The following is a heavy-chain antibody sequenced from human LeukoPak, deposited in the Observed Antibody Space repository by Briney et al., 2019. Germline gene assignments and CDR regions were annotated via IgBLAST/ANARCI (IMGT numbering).Heavy chain of an antibody. V-gene: IGHV3-48*03. CDR2: ISGSGGTT. Sequence: GGSLRLSCVPSGFTFSSFAMTWVRQAPGKGLEWVSSISGSGGTTYYADSVKGRFTISRDNAKNSLYLQMNSLRAEDTAVYYCAKPYYYGSGSYYVGFDYWGQGTLVTVSS. D-gene: IGHD3-10*01. CDR3: AKPYYYGSGSYYVGFDY. J-gene: IGHJ4*02. CDR1: GFTFSSFA.